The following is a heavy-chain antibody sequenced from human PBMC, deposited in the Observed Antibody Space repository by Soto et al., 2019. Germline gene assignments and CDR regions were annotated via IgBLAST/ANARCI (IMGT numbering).Heavy chain of an antibody. Sequence: QVQLVESWGGLVKPGGSLRLSCVASGFTFSDYYMTWIRQAPGKGLEWVSYITSSGGTSYYADSLKGRFTISRDNAKNSLYLKMSSLRAEDTAVYYCARVASGRGWYRYFGYWGQGTLATVSS. J-gene: IGHJ4*02. CDR3: ARVASGRGWYRYFGY. D-gene: IGHD6-19*01. CDR1: GFTFSDYY. V-gene: IGHV3-11*01. CDR2: ITSSGGTS.